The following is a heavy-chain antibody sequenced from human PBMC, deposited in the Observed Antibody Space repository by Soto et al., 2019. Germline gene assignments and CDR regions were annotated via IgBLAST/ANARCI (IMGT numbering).Heavy chain of an antibody. Sequence: GGSLRLSCAASGFAFSNAWINWVRQPPGRGLEWVGRIKSQTDGGSGDYAAPVKGRFVVSRDDSKNIVYLQMNSLKIENTAFYYCTTDPRIIMPEVRFDFWGHGTLVTVS. D-gene: IGHD3-10*01. V-gene: IGHV3-15*07. J-gene: IGHJ4*01. CDR3: TTDPRIIMPEVRFDF. CDR1: GFAFSNAW. CDR2: IKSQTDGGSG.